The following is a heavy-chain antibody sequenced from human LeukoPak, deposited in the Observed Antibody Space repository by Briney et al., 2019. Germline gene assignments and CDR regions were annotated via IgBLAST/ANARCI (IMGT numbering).Heavy chain of an antibody. D-gene: IGHD6-13*01. CDR3: ARDLGSIAAAGKNY. Sequence: PGGSLRLSCAASGFTFSSYAMHWVRQAPGKGLEWVAVISYDGSNKYYADSVKGRFTISRDNSKNTLYLRMNSLRAEDTAVYYCARDLGSIAAAGKNYWGQGTLVTVSS. CDR2: ISYDGSNK. CDR1: GFTFSSYA. V-gene: IGHV3-30-3*01. J-gene: IGHJ4*02.